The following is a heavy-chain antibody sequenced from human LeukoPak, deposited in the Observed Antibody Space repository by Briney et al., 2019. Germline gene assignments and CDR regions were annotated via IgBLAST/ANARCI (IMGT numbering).Heavy chain of an antibody. J-gene: IGHJ4*02. D-gene: IGHD2-2*01. CDR2: IYSGGST. V-gene: IGHV3-66*01. CDR3: ARDLVPAATFDY. CDR1: GFTVSSNY. Sequence: GALRLSCAASGFTVSSNYMSWVRQAPGKGLEWVSVIYSGGSTYYADSVKGRFTISRDNSKNTLYLQMNSLRAEDTAVYYCARDLVPAATFDYWGQGTLVTVSS.